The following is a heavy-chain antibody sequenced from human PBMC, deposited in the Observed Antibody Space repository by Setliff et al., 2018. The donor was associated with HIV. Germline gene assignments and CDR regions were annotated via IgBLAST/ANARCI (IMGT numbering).Heavy chain of an antibody. J-gene: IGHJ3*02. CDR3: ASTRLSYDSSGYDPHDAFDI. D-gene: IGHD3-22*01. V-gene: IGHV1-69*05. CDR2: IIPIFGTA. CDR1: GGTLSSYA. Sequence: SVKVSCKASGGTLSSYAISWVRQAPGQGLEWMGGIIPIFGTANYAQKFQGRVTITTDESTRTAYMEVSSLRSEDTAVYYCASTRLSYDSSGYDPHDAFDIWGQGTMVTVSS.